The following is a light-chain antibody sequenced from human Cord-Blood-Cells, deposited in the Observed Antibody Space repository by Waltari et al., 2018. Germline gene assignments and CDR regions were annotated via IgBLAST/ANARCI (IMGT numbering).Light chain of an antibody. CDR3: QQRSNWT. V-gene: IGKV3-11*01. Sequence: EIVLTQSPATLSLSPGESATLSCRASQSVSRYLAWYHQKPGQAPRLLIYDASNRATGIPARFSGSGSGTDFTLTISSLEPEDFAVYYCQQRSNWTFGQGTKVEIK. CDR2: DAS. J-gene: IGKJ1*01. CDR1: QSVSRY.